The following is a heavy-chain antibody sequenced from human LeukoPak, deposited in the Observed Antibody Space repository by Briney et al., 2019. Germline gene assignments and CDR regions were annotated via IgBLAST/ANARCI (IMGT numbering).Heavy chain of an antibody. CDR3: ARDRGYSGSLLYFDY. D-gene: IGHD5-12*01. CDR2: ITGSSSYT. J-gene: IGHJ4*02. CDR1: GFTFSNYE. Sequence: GGSLRLSCAASGFTFSNYEMSWIRQAPGRGLEWVSYITGSSSYTNYADSVKGRFTISRDNAENSLYLQINSLRAEATAVYYCARDRGYSGSLLYFDYWGQGTLVTVSS. V-gene: IGHV3-11*05.